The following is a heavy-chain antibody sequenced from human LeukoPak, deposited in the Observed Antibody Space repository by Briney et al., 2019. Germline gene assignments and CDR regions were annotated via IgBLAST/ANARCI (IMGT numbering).Heavy chain of an antibody. Sequence: PGGSLRLSCAASGFTFDDYGMSWVRQAPGKGLEWVSSISSSSSYIYYADSVKGRFTISRDNAKNSLYLQMNSLRAEDTAVYYCARGYSGYDSLFHYYYMDVWGKGTTVTISS. CDR1: GFTFDDYG. CDR2: ISSSSSYI. D-gene: IGHD5-12*01. CDR3: ARGYSGYDSLFHYYYMDV. J-gene: IGHJ6*03. V-gene: IGHV3-21*01.